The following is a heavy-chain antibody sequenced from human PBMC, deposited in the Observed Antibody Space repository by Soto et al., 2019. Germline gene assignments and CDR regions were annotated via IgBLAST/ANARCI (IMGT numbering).Heavy chain of an antibody. D-gene: IGHD3-22*01. CDR1: GFTFSSYA. J-gene: IGHJ3*02. CDR3: ARDLNYYDSSGWNAFDI. V-gene: IGHV3-66*01. Sequence: PGGSLRLSCAASGFTFSSYAMSWVRQAPGKGLEWVSVIYSGGSTYYADSVKGRFTISRDNSKNTLYLQMNSLRAEDTAVYYCARDLNYYDSSGWNAFDIWGQGTMVTVSS. CDR2: IYSGGST.